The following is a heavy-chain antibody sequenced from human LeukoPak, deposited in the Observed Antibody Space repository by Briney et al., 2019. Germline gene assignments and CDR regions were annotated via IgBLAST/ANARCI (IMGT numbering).Heavy chain of an antibody. CDR2: ISGSGGST. CDR3: AKDLADSSSWYSYYYMDV. D-gene: IGHD6-13*01. CDR1: GFTFSSYA. J-gene: IGHJ6*03. V-gene: IGHV3-23*01. Sequence: GGTLRLSSAASGFTFSSYAMSWVRQAPGKGLEWVSTISGSGGSTFYADSVKGRFTISRDNSKNTLSLQMNSLRAEDTAVYYCAKDLADSSSWYSYYYMDVWGKGTTVTISS.